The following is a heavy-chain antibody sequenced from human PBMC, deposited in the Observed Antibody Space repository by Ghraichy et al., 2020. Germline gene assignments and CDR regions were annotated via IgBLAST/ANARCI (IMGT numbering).Heavy chain of an antibody. D-gene: IGHD1-26*01. Sequence: GGSLRLSCAASGFTFSNAWMNWVRQAPGKGLEWVGRIKSKTDGGTTDYAAPGKGRFTISRDDSKNTLYLQMNSLKTEDTPVYYCTTSWELAYFDYWGQGTLVTVSS. CDR3: TTSWELAYFDY. CDR2: IKSKTDGGTT. J-gene: IGHJ4*02. CDR1: GFTFSNAW. V-gene: IGHV3-15*07.